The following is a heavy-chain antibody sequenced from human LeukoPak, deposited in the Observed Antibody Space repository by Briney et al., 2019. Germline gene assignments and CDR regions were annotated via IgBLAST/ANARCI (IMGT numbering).Heavy chain of an antibody. D-gene: IGHD6-6*01. CDR1: GGSISSYY. Sequence: PSETLSLTCTLSGGSISSYYWSWIRQPPGKGLEWIGYIYYSGSTNYSPSLKSRVTISVDTSKNQFSLKLSSVTAADTAVYYCARDRRSVSGSSSDLAYHYYMDVWGKGTTVTVSS. CDR2: IYYSGST. V-gene: IGHV4-59*01. CDR3: ARDRRSVSGSSSDLAYHYYMDV. J-gene: IGHJ6*03.